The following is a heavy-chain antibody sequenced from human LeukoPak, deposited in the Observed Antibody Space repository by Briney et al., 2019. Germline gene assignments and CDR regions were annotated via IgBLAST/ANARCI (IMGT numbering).Heavy chain of an antibody. V-gene: IGHV1-2*02. D-gene: IGHD5-24*01. CDR2: INPNSGGT. CDR1: GYTFTGYY. J-gene: IGHJ6*02. Sequence: ASVKVSCKASGYTFTGYYMHWVRQGPGQGLEWMGWINPNSGGTNYAQKFQGRVTMTRDTSISTAYIELRSLRSDDTAVYYCARELERATIRYYYGMDVWGQGTTVTVSS. CDR3: ARELERATIRYYYGMDV.